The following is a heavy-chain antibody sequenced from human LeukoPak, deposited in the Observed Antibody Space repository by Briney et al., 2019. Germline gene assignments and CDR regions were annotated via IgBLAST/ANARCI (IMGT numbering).Heavy chain of an antibody. Sequence: SVKVSCKASGGTFSSYATSWVRQAPGQGLEWMGGIIPIFGTANYAQKFQGRVTITADESTSTAYMELSSLRSEDTAVYYCARARFDIVVVPAALNFDYWGQGTLVTVSS. CDR3: ARARFDIVVVPAALNFDY. J-gene: IGHJ4*02. V-gene: IGHV1-69*13. CDR1: GGTFSSYA. CDR2: IIPIFGTA. D-gene: IGHD2-2*01.